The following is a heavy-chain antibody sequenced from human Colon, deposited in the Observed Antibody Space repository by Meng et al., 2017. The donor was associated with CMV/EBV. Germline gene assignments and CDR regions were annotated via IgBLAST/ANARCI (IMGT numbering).Heavy chain of an antibody. CDR2: SYTSGYI. Sequence: QVQLQESGPGLVKPSQTLSHTRTVSGDSVSNSNYHWSWIRQPPGKGLEWIGQSYTSGYINYNPSLKSRVTISVDTSRNQFSLTLNSVTAADTAIYYCANYAVGREGPGYWGRGTLVTVSS. V-gene: IGHV4-61*02. J-gene: IGHJ4*02. D-gene: IGHD1-7*01. CDR1: GDSVSNSNYH. CDR3: ANYAVGREGPGY.